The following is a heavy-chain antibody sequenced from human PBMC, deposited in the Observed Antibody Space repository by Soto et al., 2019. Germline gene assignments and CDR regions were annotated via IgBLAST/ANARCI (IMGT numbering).Heavy chain of an antibody. CDR2: INPNSGGT. CDR1: GYTFTGYY. D-gene: IGHD6-13*01. J-gene: IGHJ4*02. Sequence: ASVKVSCKASGYTFTGYYMHWVRQAPGQGLEWMGWINPNSGGTNYAQRFQGWVTMTRDTSISTAYMELSRLRSDDTAVYYCARRQSSSWYSIDYWGQGTLVTVSS. V-gene: IGHV1-2*04. CDR3: ARRQSSSWYSIDY.